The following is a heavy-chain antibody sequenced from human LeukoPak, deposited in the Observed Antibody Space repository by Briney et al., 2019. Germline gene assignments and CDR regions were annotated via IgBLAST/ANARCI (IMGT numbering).Heavy chain of an antibody. CDR2: ISYDGSNK. CDR3: ASPLGGSYYKNGYFDY. CDR1: GFTFSSYA. Sequence: PGGSLRLSCAASGFTFSSYAMHWVRQAPGKGLEWVAVISYDGSNKYYADSVKGRFTISRDNSKNTLYLQMNSLGAEDTTVYYCASPLGGSYYKNGYFDYWGQGTLVTVSS. V-gene: IGHV3-30-3*01. J-gene: IGHJ4*02. D-gene: IGHD1-26*01.